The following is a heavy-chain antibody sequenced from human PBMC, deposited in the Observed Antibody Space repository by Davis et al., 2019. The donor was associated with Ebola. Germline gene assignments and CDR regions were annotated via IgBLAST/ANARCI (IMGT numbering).Heavy chain of an antibody. CDR2: INHSGST. CDR1: GGSFSDYY. V-gene: IGHV4-34*01. J-gene: IGHJ4*02. Sequence: MPSETLSLTCAVYGGSFSDYYWSWIRQPPGKGLEWIGEINHSGSTNYNPSLKSRVTISVDTSKNQFSLKLSSVTAADTAVYYCARGPYSYYFDYWGQGTLVTVSS. CDR3: ARGPYSYYFDY. D-gene: IGHD2-15*01.